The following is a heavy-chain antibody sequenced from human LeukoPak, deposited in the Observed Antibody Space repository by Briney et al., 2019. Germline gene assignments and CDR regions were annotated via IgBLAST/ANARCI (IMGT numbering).Heavy chain of an antibody. J-gene: IGHJ3*02. CDR3: ARHLPATELDAFDI. CDR1: GGSISSYY. V-gene: IGHV4-4*07. CDR2: IYTSGST. D-gene: IGHD1-14*01. Sequence: SETLSLTCTVSGGSISSYYWSWIRQPAGKGLEWIGRIYTSGSTNYNPSLKSRVTMSVDTSKNQFSLKLSSVTAADTAVYYCARHLPATELDAFDIWGQGTMVTVSS.